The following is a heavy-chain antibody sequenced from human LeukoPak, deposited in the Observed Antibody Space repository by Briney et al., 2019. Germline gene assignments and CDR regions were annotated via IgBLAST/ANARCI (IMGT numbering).Heavy chain of an antibody. D-gene: IGHD3-10*01. Sequence: GASVKVSCKASGGTFSSYAISWVRQAPGQGLEWMGRIIPILGIANYAQKFQGRVTITADKSTSTAYMELSSLRSEDTAVYYCARVNGSGRFDPWGQGTLVTVSS. CDR3: ARVNGSGRFDP. CDR1: GGTFSSYA. CDR2: IIPILGIA. J-gene: IGHJ5*02. V-gene: IGHV1-69*04.